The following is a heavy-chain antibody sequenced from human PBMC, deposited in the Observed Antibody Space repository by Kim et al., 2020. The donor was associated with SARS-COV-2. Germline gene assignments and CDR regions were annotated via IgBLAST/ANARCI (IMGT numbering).Heavy chain of an antibody. D-gene: IGHD2-2*01. V-gene: IGHV3-23*01. Sequence: GGSLRLSCAASGFTFSSYAMSWVRQAPGKGLEWVSAISGSGGSTYYADSVKGRFTISRDNSKNTLYLQMNSLRAEDMAVYYCAKDHCSSTSCYLDRDYGMDVWGQGTTVTVSS. CDR2: ISGSGGST. CDR3: AKDHCSSTSCYLDRDYGMDV. CDR1: GFTFSSYA. J-gene: IGHJ6*02.